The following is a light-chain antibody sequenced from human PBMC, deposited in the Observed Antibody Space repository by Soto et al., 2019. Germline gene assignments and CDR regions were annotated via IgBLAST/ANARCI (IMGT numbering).Light chain of an antibody. CDR2: VNNDGTC. Sequence: QAVVTQSPSASASLGAAVNLTCTLRIVHTYSAIAWHQHQPQKGPRYLMKVNNDGTCFKGDGVPDRFSGSSSGAERYLTISSLQSEDEADYYCQTWDTGIRLFGGGTKLTVL. J-gene: IGLJ3*02. V-gene: IGLV4-69*01. CDR1: IVHTYSA. CDR3: QTWDTGIRL.